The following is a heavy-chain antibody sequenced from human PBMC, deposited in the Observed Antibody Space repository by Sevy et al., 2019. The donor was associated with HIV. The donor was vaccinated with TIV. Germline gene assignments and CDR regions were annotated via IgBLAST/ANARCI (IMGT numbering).Heavy chain of an antibody. CDR2: IGWNSGTI. CDR3: AKDIRLRDGYNYGYFDF. CDR1: GFTFDDYA. Sequence: GGSLRLSCAASGFTFDDYAMHWVRQAPGKGLEWVSGIGWNSGTIAYADSVKGRFTISRDNAKNSLYLQMNSLRAEDTALYYCAKDIRLRDGYNYGYFDFWGQGTLVTVSS. V-gene: IGHV3-9*01. D-gene: IGHD5-12*01. J-gene: IGHJ4*02.